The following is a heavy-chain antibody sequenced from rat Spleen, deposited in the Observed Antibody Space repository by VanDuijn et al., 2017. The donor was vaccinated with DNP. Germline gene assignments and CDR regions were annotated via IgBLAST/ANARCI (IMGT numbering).Heavy chain of an antibody. V-gene: IGHV5-7*01. J-gene: IGHJ3*01. D-gene: IGHD1-11*01. CDR2: ISSSGSRT. Sequence: EVQLVESGGGLVQPGRSLKLSCAASGFTFSDYYMAWVRQAPKKGLEWVATISSSGSRTYYPDSVKGRFTISRDNAESSLSRQMNSLKSEDTATYYWATGVYGGYEDWFPYWGRGILVTGSS. CDR1: GFTFSDYY. CDR3: ATGVYGGYEDWFPY.